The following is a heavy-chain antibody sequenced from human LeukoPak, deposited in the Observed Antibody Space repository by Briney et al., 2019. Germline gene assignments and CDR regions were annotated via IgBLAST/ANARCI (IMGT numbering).Heavy chain of an antibody. Sequence: GESPKISRNGSGYSFTSYWIAWVRQMPGEGVELMRIIYSDDSDTRYSPCFQGQVTITAYKSISTAYLQWSSLKASDNAMYYCARQRRSSGWPNDYWGQGTLVTVSS. CDR1: GYSFTSYW. CDR3: ARQRRSSGWPNDY. D-gene: IGHD6-19*01. V-gene: IGHV5-51*01. J-gene: IGHJ4*02. CDR2: IYSDDSDT.